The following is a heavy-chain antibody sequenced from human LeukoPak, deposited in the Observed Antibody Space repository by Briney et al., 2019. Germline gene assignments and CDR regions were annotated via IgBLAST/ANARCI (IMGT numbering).Heavy chain of an antibody. Sequence: GGSLRLSCAASGFTFSSYSMNWVRQAPGKGLEWVSSISSSSSYIYYADSVKGRFTISRDNAKNSLYLQMNSLRAEDTAVYYCARASYDILTGHIYGMDVWGQGTTVTVSS. CDR1: GFTFSSYS. V-gene: IGHV3-21*01. CDR3: ARASYDILTGHIYGMDV. J-gene: IGHJ6*02. CDR2: ISSSSSYI. D-gene: IGHD3-9*01.